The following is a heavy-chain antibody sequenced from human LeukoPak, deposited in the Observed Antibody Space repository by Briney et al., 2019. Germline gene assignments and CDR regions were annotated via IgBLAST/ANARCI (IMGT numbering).Heavy chain of an antibody. CDR3: ARVRRFQWLPRGDLFDP. CDR2: IITVYGNT. V-gene: IGHV1-18*01. Sequence: ASVKVSCKASSYTFTSYGISWVRQAPGQGLEWMGWIITVYGNTNYAQKLQGRVTMTTDTSTSTAYMELRSLRSDDTAVYYCARVRRFQWLPRGDLFDPWGQGTLVTVSS. D-gene: IGHD6-19*01. J-gene: IGHJ5*02. CDR1: SYTFTSYG.